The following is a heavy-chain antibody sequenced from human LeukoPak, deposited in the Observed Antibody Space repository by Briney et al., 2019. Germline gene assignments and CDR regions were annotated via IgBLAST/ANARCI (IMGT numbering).Heavy chain of an antibody. V-gene: IGHV3-30-3*01. J-gene: IGHJ4*02. D-gene: IGHD6-13*01. CDR1: GFTFSSYA. CDR3: AGRNGSWISPHYFDD. CDR2: ISYDGSNK. Sequence: QTGGSLRLSCAASGFTFSSYAMHWVRQAPGKGLEWVAVISYDGSNKYYADSVKGRFSISRDNSKNTLFLQMNSLKVEDTAVYYCAGRNGSWISPHYFDDWGQGALVTVSS.